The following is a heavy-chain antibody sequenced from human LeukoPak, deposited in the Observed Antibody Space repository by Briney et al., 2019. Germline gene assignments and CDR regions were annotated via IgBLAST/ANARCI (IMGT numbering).Heavy chain of an antibody. Sequence: GGSLRLSCAASGFTFSSYAMSWVRQAPGKGLEWVSATSGPGGSRDYADSAKGRFTISRDNSKNTLYLQMNSLRAEDTAIYYCAKKVGLVSAPLYYFDLWGQGTPVTVSS. CDR2: TSGPGGSR. V-gene: IGHV3-23*01. D-gene: IGHD6-6*01. CDR1: GFTFSSYA. CDR3: AKKVGLVSAPLYYFDL. J-gene: IGHJ4*02.